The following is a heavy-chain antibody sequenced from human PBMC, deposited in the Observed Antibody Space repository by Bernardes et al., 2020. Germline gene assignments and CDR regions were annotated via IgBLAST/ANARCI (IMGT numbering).Heavy chain of an antibody. CDR2: INPNSGGT. J-gene: IGHJ6*04. V-gene: IGHV1-2*06. CDR3: ARDRLGGAYYYYGMDV. Sequence: ASVTVACIASAYTFTGYSMHWVRQAPGEGLEWMGRINPNSGGTNYAQKFQGRDTMTSDTSISTAYMELSRLRSDDTAVYYCARDRLGGAYYYYGMDVWGKGTTVTVSS. CDR1: AYTFTGYS. D-gene: IGHD1-26*01.